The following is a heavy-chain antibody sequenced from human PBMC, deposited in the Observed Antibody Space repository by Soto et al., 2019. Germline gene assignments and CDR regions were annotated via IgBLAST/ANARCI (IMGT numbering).Heavy chain of an antibody. CDR3: ARLNRDYYYYGMDV. J-gene: IGHJ6*02. CDR1: GDPISSSKW. V-gene: IGHV4-4*02. Sequence: SETLSLTCAVSGDPISSSKWWTCVRQTPGKGLEWIGKIDQNGITNYNPSLESRVTILKDNSKNQLSLKLTSVTAVDSAVYYCARLNRDYYYYGMDVWGQGATVTVSS. CDR2: IDQNGIT.